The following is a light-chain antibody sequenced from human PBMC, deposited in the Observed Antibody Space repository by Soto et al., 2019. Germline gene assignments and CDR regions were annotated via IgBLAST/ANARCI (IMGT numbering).Light chain of an antibody. Sequence: QAVVTQPPSVSGAPGQRVTISCTGNSSNIGAGYDVRWYQQLPGKAPKLLIFGNSHRPSGVPDRFFGSKSGTSASLAITGLQAEDEADYYCQSYDRSLSGSVFGGGNKLTVL. CDR2: GNS. V-gene: IGLV1-40*01. J-gene: IGLJ3*02. CDR1: SSNIGAGYD. CDR3: QSYDRSLSGSV.